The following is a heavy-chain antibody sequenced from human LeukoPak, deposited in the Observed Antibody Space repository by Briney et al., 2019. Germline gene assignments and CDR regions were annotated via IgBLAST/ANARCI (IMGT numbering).Heavy chain of an antibody. CDR2: INPNSGGT. CDR1: GYTFTGYY. J-gene: IGHJ4*02. CDR3: ARDHYGYSSGSGFDC. Sequence: ASVRVSCKASGYTFTGYYMHWVRQAPGQGLEWMGRINPNSGGTNYAQRFQGRVTMTRDTSISTAYMELSRQRSDDTAVYYCARDHYGYSSGSGFDCWGQGILVTVSS. D-gene: IGHD3-10*01. V-gene: IGHV1-2*06.